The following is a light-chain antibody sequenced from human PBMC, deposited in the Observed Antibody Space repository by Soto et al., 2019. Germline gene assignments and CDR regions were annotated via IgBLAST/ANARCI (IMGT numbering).Light chain of an antibody. J-gene: IGKJ2*01. V-gene: IGKV1-27*01. CDR2: AAS. CDR1: QGISSY. Sequence: DIQMTQSPSSLSASVGDRVTITCRASQGISSYLAWYQQKPGKVPKLLIYAASSLQSGVPSRFSGSGSGTDFTLTISSLQPEDVATYYCQAYNSAPMYTFGQGTKLHIK. CDR3: QAYNSAPMYT.